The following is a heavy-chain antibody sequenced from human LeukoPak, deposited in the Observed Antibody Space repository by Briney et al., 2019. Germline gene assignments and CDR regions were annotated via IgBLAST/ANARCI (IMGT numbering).Heavy chain of an antibody. V-gene: IGHV1-69*05. CDR3: ASTRGYSYGYLFDY. D-gene: IGHD5-18*01. CDR2: IIPIFGTA. CDR1: GGTFSSYA. J-gene: IGHJ4*02. Sequence: SVKVSCKAYGGTFSSYAISWVRQAPGQGLEWMGGIIPIFGTANYAQKFQGRVTITTDESTSTAYMELSSLRSEDTAVYYCASTRGYSYGYLFDYWGQGTLVTVSS.